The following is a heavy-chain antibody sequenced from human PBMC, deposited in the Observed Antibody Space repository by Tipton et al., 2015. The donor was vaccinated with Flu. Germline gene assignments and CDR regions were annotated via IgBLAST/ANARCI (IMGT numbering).Heavy chain of an antibody. J-gene: IGHJ4*02. V-gene: IGHV3-64*02. Sequence: SLRLSCAASGFIFSDYAMHWVRQAPGKGLEYVSAISSNGDNTYYADSVKGRFTISRDNSKNTLYVQMGSLRADDMAVYYCATEYRGGDNRYYFDYWGQGTLVTVSS. CDR3: ATEYRGGDNRYYFDY. CDR1: GFIFSDYA. CDR2: ISSNGDNT. D-gene: IGHD1-14*01.